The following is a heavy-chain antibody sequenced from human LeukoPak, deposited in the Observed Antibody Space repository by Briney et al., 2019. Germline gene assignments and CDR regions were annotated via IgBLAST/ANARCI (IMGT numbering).Heavy chain of an antibody. Sequence: KSSETLSPTCTVSGASISSGDYHWNWIRQPPGKGLEWIGFIHDSGSTYYNPSLKSRVSISRDMSKNQLSLMLSSVTAADTAVYYCARGFGAGNYYYGWFDPWGQGTLVSVSS. D-gene: IGHD3-10*01. CDR2: IHDSGST. CDR3: ARGFGAGNYYYGWFDP. V-gene: IGHV4-30-4*01. J-gene: IGHJ5*01. CDR1: GASISSGDYH.